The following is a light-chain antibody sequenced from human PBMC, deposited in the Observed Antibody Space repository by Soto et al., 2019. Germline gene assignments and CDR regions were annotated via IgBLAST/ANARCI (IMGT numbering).Light chain of an antibody. CDR3: SSYTRRTTRV. J-gene: IGLJ3*02. CDR2: EVS. V-gene: IGLV2-14*01. Sequence: QTVVTQPASVSGSPGQSITISCTGTSSDVGGYKFVSWYQQLPGKAPKLMIYEVSNRPSGVSNRFSGSKSGNTASLTISGLQAEDEADYYCSSYTRRTTRVFGGGTKLTVL. CDR1: SSDVGGYKF.